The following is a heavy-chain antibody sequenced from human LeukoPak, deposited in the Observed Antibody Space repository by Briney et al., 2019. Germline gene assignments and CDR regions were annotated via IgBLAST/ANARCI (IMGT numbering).Heavy chain of an antibody. CDR1: GFTFSSYA. V-gene: IGHV3-23*01. Sequence: GGSLRLSCAASGFTFSSYAMSWARQAPGKGLEWVSAISGSGGSTYYADSVKGRFTISRDNSKNTLYLQMNSLRAEDTAVYYCAKETGQLPYYYYYMDVWGKGTTVTVSS. D-gene: IGHD6-6*01. CDR2: ISGSGGST. CDR3: AKETGQLPYYYYYMDV. J-gene: IGHJ6*03.